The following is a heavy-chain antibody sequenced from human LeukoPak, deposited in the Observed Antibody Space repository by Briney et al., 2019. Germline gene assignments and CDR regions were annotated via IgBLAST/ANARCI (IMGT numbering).Heavy chain of an antibody. Sequence: GGSLGLSCAASGFAFSSYALHWVRQAPGKGLEWVAVIWHNGNKKYYADSVKGRFTISRDNSKNTLYLQMNSLRAEDTAVYYCARDPNYYGSGSYFAYFDQWGQGTLVTVSS. D-gene: IGHD3-10*01. CDR2: IWHNGNKK. V-gene: IGHV3-33*08. CDR1: GFAFSSYA. J-gene: IGHJ4*02. CDR3: ARDPNYYGSGSYFAYFDQ.